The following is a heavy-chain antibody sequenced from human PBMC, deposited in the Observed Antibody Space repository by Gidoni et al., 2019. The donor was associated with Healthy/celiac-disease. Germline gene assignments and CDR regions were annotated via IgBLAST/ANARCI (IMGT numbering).Heavy chain of an antibody. CDR3: TTDSSPYSSSFLGY. CDR2: IKSKTDGGTT. J-gene: IGHJ4*02. CDR1: GFPFSTAW. V-gene: IGHV3-15*01. Sequence: EVQLVESGGGLVKPGGSLRLSCAASGFPFSTAWMSWVRQAPGKGLEWVGRIKSKTDGGTTDYAAPVKGRFTISRDDSKNTLYLQMNSLKTEDTAVYYCTTDSSPYSSSFLGYWGQGTLVTVSS. D-gene: IGHD6-6*01.